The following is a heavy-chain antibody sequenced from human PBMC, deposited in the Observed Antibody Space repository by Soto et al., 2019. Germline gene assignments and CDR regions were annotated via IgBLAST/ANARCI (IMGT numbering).Heavy chain of an antibody. CDR3: ARAADKYYFDS. V-gene: IGHV4-34*01. Sequence: TSETLSLTCAVYGGSFNGYYWTWIRQPPGKGPEWIGDINHSGSTNYHPSLKSRVTISVDTSKNQFSLKLRSVTAADMAVFYCARAADKYYFDSWCQGILVTVSS. J-gene: IGHJ4*02. CDR2: INHSGST. CDR1: GGSFNGYY.